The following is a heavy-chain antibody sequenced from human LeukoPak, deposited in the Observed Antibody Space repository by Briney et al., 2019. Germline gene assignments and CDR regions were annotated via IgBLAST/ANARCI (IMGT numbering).Heavy chain of an antibody. Sequence: TSETLSLTCAVSGGSISSGDYYWSWIRQPPGKGLEWIGYIYYSGSTYYNPSLKSRVTISVDTSKNQFSLKLSSVTAADTAVYYCARESDSVGYWGQGTLVTVS. J-gene: IGHJ4*02. CDR1: GGSISSGDYY. CDR2: IYYSGST. V-gene: IGHV4-30-4*01. CDR3: ARESDSVGY. D-gene: IGHD4-11*01.